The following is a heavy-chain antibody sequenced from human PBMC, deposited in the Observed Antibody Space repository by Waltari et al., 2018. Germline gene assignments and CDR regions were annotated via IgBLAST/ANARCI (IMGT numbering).Heavy chain of an antibody. D-gene: IGHD3-16*01. CDR3: VRSAFLDV. Sequence: EVQLVESGGGLVQPGGSVRLYCAASGFSFSTYWMNWARQAPGEGLVWVSRIKSDGSTTAYADSVKGRFTTSRDNAKNTLYLQMNSLRADDTAVYYCVRSAFLDVWGQGTTVTVSS. CDR2: IKSDGSTT. J-gene: IGHJ6*02. V-gene: IGHV3-74*01. CDR1: GFSFSTYW.